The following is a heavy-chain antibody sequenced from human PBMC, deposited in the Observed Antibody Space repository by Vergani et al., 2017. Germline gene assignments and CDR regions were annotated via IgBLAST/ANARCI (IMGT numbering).Heavy chain of an antibody. CDR3: ARDSLDLGDLIQH. V-gene: IGHV3-48*01. Sequence: EVQLVESGGGLVQPGGSLRLSCVASGFAFGAYPMTWVRQAPGRGLEWIAYISDSSSLISYAASVQGRFTISRDNAKKSLYLQMNSLRPEDTALYYCARDSLDLGDLIQHWGQGTLVTVSS. J-gene: IGHJ1*01. CDR1: GFAFGAYP. D-gene: IGHD4-17*01. CDR2: ISDSSSLI.